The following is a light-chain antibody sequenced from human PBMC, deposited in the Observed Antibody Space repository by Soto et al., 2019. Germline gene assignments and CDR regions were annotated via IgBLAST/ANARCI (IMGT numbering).Light chain of an antibody. CDR1: SSDVGSYNL. J-gene: IGLJ1*01. CDR2: EGS. V-gene: IGLV2-23*01. Sequence: QSALTQPASVSGSPGQSITISCTGTSSDVGSYNLVSWYQQHPAKAPKLMIYEGSQRPSAVSNRFSGSQSGNAASLTSSGLQSEDEADYYCCSYAGSGTYVFGSGTKLTVL. CDR3: CSYAGSGTYV.